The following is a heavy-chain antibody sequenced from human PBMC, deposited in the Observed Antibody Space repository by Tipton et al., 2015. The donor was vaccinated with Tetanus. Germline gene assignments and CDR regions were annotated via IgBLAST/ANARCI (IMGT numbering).Heavy chain of an antibody. Sequence: SLRLSCAASGFTFSSYGMHWVRQAPGKGLEWVAVISYDGSNKYYADSVKGRFTISRDNSKNTLYLQMNSLRAEDTAVYYCAKGGRTYGDPHMYYFDYWGQGTLVTVSS. J-gene: IGHJ4*02. V-gene: IGHV3-30*18. CDR3: AKGGRTYGDPHMYYFDY. D-gene: IGHD4-17*01. CDR2: ISYDGSNK. CDR1: GFTFSSYG.